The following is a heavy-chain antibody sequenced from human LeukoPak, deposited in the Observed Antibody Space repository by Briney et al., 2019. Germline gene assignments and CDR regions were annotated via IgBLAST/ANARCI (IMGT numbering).Heavy chain of an antibody. J-gene: IGHJ3*02. CDR2: VYHRGTT. V-gene: IGHV4-38-2*02. CDR3: ARFADTNYDAFDI. D-gene: IGHD4-11*01. CDR1: GYSITSGSY. Sequence: SETLSLTCTVSGYSITSGSYWGWSRQPPGKGLEWIANVYHRGTTYYNPSLKSRLTISVDTSKNHFSLRLSSLSAADTAIYYCARFADTNYDAFDIWGQGTLVTVSS.